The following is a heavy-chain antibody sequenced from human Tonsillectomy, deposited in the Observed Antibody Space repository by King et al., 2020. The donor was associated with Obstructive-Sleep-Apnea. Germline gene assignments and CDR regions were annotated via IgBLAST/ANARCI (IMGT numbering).Heavy chain of an antibody. CDR1: GFTFRRNN. J-gene: IGHJ2*01. CDR3: ARNYCSGGSCYWFFDL. CDR2: ISSGSCAI. Sequence: VQLVEAGGGLVQPGGSLRLSCAASGFTFRRNNMNWVRQAPGKGLEWISYISSGSCAIYYAYSLKGRFTISRDNAKKSLYLQMNSLRAEDTAVYYCARNYCSGGSCYWFFDLWGRGTLVTVSS. D-gene: IGHD2-15*01. V-gene: IGHV3-48*01.